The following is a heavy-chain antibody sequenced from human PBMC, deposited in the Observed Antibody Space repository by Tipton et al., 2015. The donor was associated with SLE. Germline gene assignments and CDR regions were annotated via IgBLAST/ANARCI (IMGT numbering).Heavy chain of an antibody. CDR3: ARLRVRFSRAMGELSSLMDV. CDR2: VNYRGKT. CDR1: GASFTSHH. V-gene: IGHV4-59*11. D-gene: IGHD3-16*02. J-gene: IGHJ6*02. Sequence: TLSLTCTVSGASFTSHHWSWVRQSPGKGLDWIGSVNYRGKTYYHASLKSRISMSADTSKQQLSLKVESVTAADTAVYYCARLRVRFSRAMGELSSLMDVWGQGTTVTVSS.